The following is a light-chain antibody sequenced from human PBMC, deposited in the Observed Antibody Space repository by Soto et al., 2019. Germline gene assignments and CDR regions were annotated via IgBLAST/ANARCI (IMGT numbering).Light chain of an antibody. CDR1: QSISSW. Sequence: DIQMTQSPSTLSASVGDRVTITCRASQSISSWLAWYQQKPGKAPKVLIYKASSLKSWVPSRFSGSGSGTEFTLTISSLQPDDFATYYCQQYHSYWTFGQGTKVEIK. CDR3: QQYHSYWT. V-gene: IGKV1-5*03. J-gene: IGKJ1*01. CDR2: KAS.